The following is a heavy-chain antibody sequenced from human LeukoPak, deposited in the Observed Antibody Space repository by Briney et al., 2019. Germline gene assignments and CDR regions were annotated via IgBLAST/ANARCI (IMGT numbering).Heavy chain of an antibody. D-gene: IGHD6-13*01. CDR3: ARDEQQLVLDY. V-gene: IGHV1-18*01. CDR2: ISAYNGNT. J-gene: IGHJ4*02. Sequence: GASVKVSCKASGGTFSSYAISWVRQAPGQGLEWMGWISAYNGNTNYAQKLQGRVTMTTDTSTSTAYMELRSLRSDDTAVYYCARDEQQLVLDYWGQGTLVTVSS. CDR1: GGTFSSYA.